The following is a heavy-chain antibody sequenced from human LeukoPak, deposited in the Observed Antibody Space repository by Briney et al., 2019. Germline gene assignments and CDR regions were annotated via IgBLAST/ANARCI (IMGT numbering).Heavy chain of an antibody. CDR3: AKGPDMVHPGNFDL. Sequence: PGGSLRLSCAASGFTFSSYAMSWVRQAPGKGLEWVSGISGSDGSTYYAESVKGRFTISRDNSKNTLYLQMNSLRVEDTAVYYCAKGPDMVHPGNFDLWGQGTLVTVSS. D-gene: IGHD1-1*01. V-gene: IGHV3-23*01. CDR1: GFTFSSYA. J-gene: IGHJ4*02. CDR2: ISGSDGST.